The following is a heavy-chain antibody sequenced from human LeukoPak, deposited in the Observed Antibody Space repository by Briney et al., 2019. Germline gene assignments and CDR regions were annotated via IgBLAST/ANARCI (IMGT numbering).Heavy chain of an antibody. Sequence: GGSLRLSCAASGFTFSSYWMHWVRQAPGKGLVWVSRINSDGSSTSYADSVKGRFTISRDNAKNSLYLQMNSLRAEDTAVYYCAELGITMIGGVWGRGTTVTISS. V-gene: IGHV3-74*01. CDR3: AELGITMIGGV. J-gene: IGHJ6*04. CDR1: GFTFSSYW. CDR2: INSDGSST. D-gene: IGHD3-10*02.